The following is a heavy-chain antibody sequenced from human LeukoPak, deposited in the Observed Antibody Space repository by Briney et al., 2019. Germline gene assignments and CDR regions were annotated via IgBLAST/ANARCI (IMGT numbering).Heavy chain of an antibody. V-gene: IGHV3-21*01. CDR2: ISSSSSYI. Sequence: GGSLRLSCAASGFTFSSYSMNWGRQAPGKGLEWVSSISSSSSYIYYADSVKGRFTISRDNAKNSLYLQMNSLRAEDTAVYYCAASLRGYSYGGSCHYWGQGTLVTVSS. D-gene: IGHD5-18*01. CDR3: AASLRGYSYGGSCHY. J-gene: IGHJ4*02. CDR1: GFTFSSYS.